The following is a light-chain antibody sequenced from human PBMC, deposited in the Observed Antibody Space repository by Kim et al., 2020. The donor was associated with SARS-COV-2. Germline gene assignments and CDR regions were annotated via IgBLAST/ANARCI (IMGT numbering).Light chain of an antibody. CDR2: GAS. CDR3: QQYNNWPWT. CDR1: QSVSSN. V-gene: IGKV3-15*01. Sequence: EIVMTQSPAPLSVSPGERATLSCRASQSVSSNLAWYQQKPGQAPRLLVYGASTRATGIPGRFSGSGSGTAFILTISSLQSEDFAVYYCQQYNNWPWTFGQGTKVEIK. J-gene: IGKJ1*01.